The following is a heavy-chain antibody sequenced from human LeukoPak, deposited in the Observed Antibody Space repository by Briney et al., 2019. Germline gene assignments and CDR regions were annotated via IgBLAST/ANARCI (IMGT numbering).Heavy chain of an antibody. V-gene: IGHV4-34*01. CDR3: ARPHYYGSGSYYGLRY. Sequence: LRLSCAASGFTFSDYYMSWIRQPPGKGLEWIGEINHSGSTNYNPSLKSRVTISVDTSKNQFSLKLSSVTAADTAVYYCARPHYYGSGSYYGLRYWGQGTLVTVSS. CDR1: GFTFSDYY. J-gene: IGHJ4*02. CDR2: INHSGST. D-gene: IGHD3-10*01.